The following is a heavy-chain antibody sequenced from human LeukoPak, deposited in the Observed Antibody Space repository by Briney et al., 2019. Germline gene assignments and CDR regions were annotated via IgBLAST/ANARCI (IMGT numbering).Heavy chain of an antibody. Sequence: GGSLRLSCAASGFTFSSYSMNWVRQAPGKGLEWVSSISSSSSYIYYADSVKGRFTISRDNAKNSLYLQMNSLRAEDTAVYYCAREPDYDFWSGLNWFDPWGQGTLVTVSS. CDR3: AREPDYDFWSGLNWFDP. J-gene: IGHJ5*02. CDR2: ISSSSSYI. V-gene: IGHV3-21*01. D-gene: IGHD3-3*01. CDR1: GFTFSSYS.